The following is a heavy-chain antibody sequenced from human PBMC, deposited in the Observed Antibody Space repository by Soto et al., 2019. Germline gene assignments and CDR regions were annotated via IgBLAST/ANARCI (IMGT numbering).Heavy chain of an antibody. CDR2: IIPKSGTA. CDR3: ARDKTGTIVPYFDY. CDR1: GVTFSTYA. V-gene: IGHV1-69*06. Sequence: SVKVSCNASGVTFSTYAINSVRRVPGQGLEWMGGIIPKSGTANYAQKFQGRVTFSADTSSTTVYMELSSLRSEDTAVYYCARDKTGTIVPYFDYWGQGSLVTVSS. J-gene: IGHJ4*02. D-gene: IGHD1-7*01.